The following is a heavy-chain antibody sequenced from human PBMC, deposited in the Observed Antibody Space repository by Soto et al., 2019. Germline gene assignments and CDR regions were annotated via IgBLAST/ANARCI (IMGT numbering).Heavy chain of an antibody. CDR1: GFTFSSYA. CDR2: ISYGGSNK. CDR3: ARGRGVVRPGFDY. Sequence: QVQLVESGGGVVQPGRSLRLSCAASGFTFSSYAMHWVRQPPGKGLEWVAVISYGGSNKYYADSVKGRFTISRDNSKNTVYLEMNSLRAGDTAVYYWARGRGVVRPGFDYWGEGTLVTVSS. V-gene: IGHV3-30-3*01. D-gene: IGHD3-3*01. J-gene: IGHJ4*02.